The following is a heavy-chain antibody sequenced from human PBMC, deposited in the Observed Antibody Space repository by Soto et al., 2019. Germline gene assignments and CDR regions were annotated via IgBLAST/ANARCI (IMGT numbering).Heavy chain of an antibody. J-gene: IGHJ4*02. V-gene: IGHV2-5*02. CDR2: IYWDDDK. CDR3: AHRFLRRVFGLVPSPAIYFDF. D-gene: IGHD3-3*01. CDR1: GFSLTTSGVG. Sequence: QITLNESGPTVVRPTETLTLTCRFSGFSLTTSGVGVGWIRQSPGKAPEWLALIYWDDDKRYSASLKSRLTTPKDTSKNQVVLTVPDLDQTDTASYSCAHRFLRRVFGLVPSPAIYFDFRGRGTPVAVSP.